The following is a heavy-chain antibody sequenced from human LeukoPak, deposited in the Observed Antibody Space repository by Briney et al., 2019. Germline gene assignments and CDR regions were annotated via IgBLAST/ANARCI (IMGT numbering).Heavy chain of an antibody. D-gene: IGHD5-12*01. J-gene: IGHJ4*02. CDR1: GFTFSSYA. CDR2: ISYDGSNK. V-gene: IGHV3-30*04. CDR3: ARAAGGYRGYFDY. Sequence: HPGRSLRLSCAASGFTFSSYAMHWVRQAPGKGLEWVAVISYDGSNKYYADSVKGRFTISRDNSKNTLYLQMNSLRAEDTAVYYCARAAGGYRGYFDYWGQGTQVTVSS.